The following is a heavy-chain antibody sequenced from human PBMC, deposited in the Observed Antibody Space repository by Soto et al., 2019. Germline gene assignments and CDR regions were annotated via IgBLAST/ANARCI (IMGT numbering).Heavy chain of an antibody. CDR2: ISSSSSYI. V-gene: IGHV3-21*01. Sequence: GSLRLSCAASGFTFSSYSMNWVRQAPGKGLEWVSSISSSSSYIYYADSVKGRFTISRDNAKNSLYLQMNSLRAEDTAVYYCAKGRWGAYGMDVWGQGTTVTVSS. CDR3: AKGRWGAYGMDV. CDR1: GFTFSSYS. D-gene: IGHD3-16*01. J-gene: IGHJ6*02.